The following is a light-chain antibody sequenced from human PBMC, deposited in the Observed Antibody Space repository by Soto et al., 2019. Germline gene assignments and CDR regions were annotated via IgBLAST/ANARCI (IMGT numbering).Light chain of an antibody. J-gene: IGKJ3*01. CDR3: QQYNNWHLT. CDR2: GPS. CDR1: QSVSSN. V-gene: IGKV3-15*01. Sequence: ETVLTQSPATLSASPGERATLSCRASQSVSSNLAWYLQKPCQAPRLLIYGPSTRATGIPARFSGSWSGTEFTLTIDSLQSEDFAVYYCQQYNNWHLTFGPGTKMDIK.